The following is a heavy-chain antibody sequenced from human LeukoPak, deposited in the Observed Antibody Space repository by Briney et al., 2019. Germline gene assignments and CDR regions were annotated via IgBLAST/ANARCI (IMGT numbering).Heavy chain of an antibody. CDR2: ISSSSSYI. CDR3: ARVRCSGGSCYYNYYMDV. CDR1: GFTFSSYS. Sequence: GGSLRLSCAVSGFTFSSYSMNWVRQAPGKGLEWVSSISSSSSYIYYADSVKGRFTISRDNAKNSLYLQMNSLRAEDTAVYYCARVRCSGGSCYYNYYMDVWGKGTTVTVSS. V-gene: IGHV3-21*01. D-gene: IGHD2-15*01. J-gene: IGHJ6*03.